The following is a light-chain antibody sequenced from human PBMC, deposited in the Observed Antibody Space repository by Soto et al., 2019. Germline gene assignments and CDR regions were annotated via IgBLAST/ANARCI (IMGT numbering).Light chain of an antibody. J-gene: IGKJ1*01. Sequence: EIVLTQSPATLSLSPGERATLSCRASQSVSSYLAWYQQKPGQAPRLLIYDASNRATGIPARFSGSGSGTDFTLTISILEPEDFAFYYCQQRSNWTFGQGTKVEI. CDR3: QQRSNWT. V-gene: IGKV3-11*01. CDR2: DAS. CDR1: QSVSSY.